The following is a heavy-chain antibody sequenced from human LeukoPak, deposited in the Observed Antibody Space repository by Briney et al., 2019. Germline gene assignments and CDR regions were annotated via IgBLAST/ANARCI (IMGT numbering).Heavy chain of an antibody. V-gene: IGHV3-23*01. CDR1: GFIFSSYA. CDR3: ARGGTYDSSGYPDY. J-gene: IGHJ4*02. Sequence: GGSLRLSCAASGFIFSSYAMSWVRQAPGKGLEWVSVISGSGGSTFYADSVKGRFTISGDNSKNTLYLQMNSLRAEDTAVYYCARGGTYDSSGYPDYWGQGTLVTVSS. CDR2: ISGSGGST. D-gene: IGHD3-22*01.